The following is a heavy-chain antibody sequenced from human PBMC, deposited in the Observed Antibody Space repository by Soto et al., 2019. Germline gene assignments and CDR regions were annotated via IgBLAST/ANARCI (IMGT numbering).Heavy chain of an antibody. V-gene: IGHV1-46*01. D-gene: IGHD3-9*01. Sequence: ASVKVSCKASGYTFTSYYMHWVRQAPGQGIEWMGIISSGGGSTSYAQKLQGRVTMTTDTSTSTAYMELRSLRSDDTAVYYCARENDILTGYYSPLFDFWGQGTLVTVSS. CDR3: ARENDILTGYYSPLFDF. J-gene: IGHJ4*02. CDR2: ISSGGGST. CDR1: GYTFTSYY.